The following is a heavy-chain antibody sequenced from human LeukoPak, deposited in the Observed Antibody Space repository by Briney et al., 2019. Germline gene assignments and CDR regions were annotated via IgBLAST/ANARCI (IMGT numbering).Heavy chain of an antibody. J-gene: IGHJ5*02. CDR1: GFTFSSYA. CDR2: ISGSGGST. Sequence: PGGSLRLSCAASGFTFSSYAMSWVRQAPGMGLEWVSAISGSGGSTYYADSVKGRFTISRDNSKNTLYLQMNSLRAEDTAVYYCAKTMVRGVIPRSVDPWGQGTLVTVSS. D-gene: IGHD3-10*01. V-gene: IGHV3-23*01. CDR3: AKTMVRGVIPRSVDP.